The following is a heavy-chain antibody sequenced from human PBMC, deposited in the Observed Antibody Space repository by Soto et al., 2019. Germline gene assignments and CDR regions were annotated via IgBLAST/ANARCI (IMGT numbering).Heavy chain of an antibody. Sequence: SETLSLTCAVYGGSFSGYYWSWIRQPPGKGLEWIGEINHSGSTNYNPSLKSRVTISVDTSKNQFSLKLSSVTAADTAVYYCATKAGGTRGIAAQGFFDPWDQGTLVTVSS. CDR2: INHSGST. V-gene: IGHV4-34*01. J-gene: IGHJ5*02. CDR1: GGSFSGYY. D-gene: IGHD6-6*01. CDR3: ATKAGGTRGIAAQGFFDP.